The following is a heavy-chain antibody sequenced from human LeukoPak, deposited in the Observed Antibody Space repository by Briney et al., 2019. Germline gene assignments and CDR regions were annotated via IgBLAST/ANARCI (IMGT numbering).Heavy chain of an antibody. CDR1: GYTFTSYY. V-gene: IGHV1-69*04. J-gene: IGHJ4*02. CDR2: IIPILGIA. CDR3: ARDPHFWSGRNDY. Sequence: GASVKVSCKASGYTFTSYYMHWVRQAPGQGLEWMGRIIPILGIANYAQKFQGRVTITADKSTSTAYMELSSLRSEDTAVYYCARDPHFWSGRNDYWGQGTLVTVSS. D-gene: IGHD3-3*02.